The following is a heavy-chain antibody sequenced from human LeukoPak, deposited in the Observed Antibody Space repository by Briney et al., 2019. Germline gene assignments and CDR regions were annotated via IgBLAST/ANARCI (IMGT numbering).Heavy chain of an antibody. J-gene: IGHJ4*02. CDR1: GGSISSGSYY. V-gene: IGHV4-61*02. Sequence: SETLSLTCTVSGGSISSGSYYWSWIRQPAGKGLEWIGRIYTSGSTNYNPSLKSRVTISVDTSKNQFSLKLSSVTAADTAVYYCARVKVFSGSYFDYWGQGTLVTVSS. CDR3: ARVKVFSGSYFDY. CDR2: IYTSGST. D-gene: IGHD3-10*01.